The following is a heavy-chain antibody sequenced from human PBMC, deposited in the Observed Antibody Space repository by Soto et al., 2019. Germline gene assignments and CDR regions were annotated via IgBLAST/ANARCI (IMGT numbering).Heavy chain of an antibody. J-gene: IGHJ3*02. CDR2: IYHSGST. V-gene: IGHV4-4*02. CDR1: GGSISSSNW. D-gene: IGHD6-19*01. Sequence: SETLSLTCAVSGGSISSSNWWSWVRQPPGKGLEWIGEIYHSGSTNYNPSLKSRVTISVDKSKNQFSLKLSSVTAADTAVYYCARERSHSSGWSGDAFDIWGQGAMVTVS. CDR3: ARERSHSSGWSGDAFDI.